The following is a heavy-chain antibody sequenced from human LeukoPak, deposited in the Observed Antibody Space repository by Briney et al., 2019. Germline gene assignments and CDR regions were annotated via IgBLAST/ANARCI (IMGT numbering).Heavy chain of an antibody. Sequence: ASVKVSCKASGGTFSSYAISWVRQAPGQGLEWMGGIIPIFGTANYAQKFQGRVTITADESTSTAYMELSSLRSEDTAVYYCARGGGGDFWSGYYPFDYWGQGTLVTVSS. V-gene: IGHV1-69*13. D-gene: IGHD3-3*01. CDR2: IIPIFGTA. CDR1: GGTFSSYA. J-gene: IGHJ4*02. CDR3: ARGGGGDFWSGYYPFDY.